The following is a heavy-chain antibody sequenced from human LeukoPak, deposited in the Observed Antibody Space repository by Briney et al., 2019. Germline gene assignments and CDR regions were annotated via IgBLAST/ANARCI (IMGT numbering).Heavy chain of an antibody. V-gene: IGHV4-39*01. Sequence: PSETLSLTCTVRGGSISSSSYYWGWIRQPPGKGLEWIGSIYYSGSTYYNPSLKSRVTISVDTSKNQFSLKLSSVTAADTAVYYCARTWSGFQMPTSENWIDPWGQGTLVTVSS. CDR3: ARTWSGFQMPTSENWIDP. CDR2: IYYSGST. CDR1: GGSISSSSYY. D-gene: IGHD3-10*01. J-gene: IGHJ5*02.